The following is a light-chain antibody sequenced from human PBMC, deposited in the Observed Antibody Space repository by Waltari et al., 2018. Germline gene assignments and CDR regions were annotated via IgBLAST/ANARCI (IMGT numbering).Light chain of an antibody. Sequence: QSALTQPPSASGSPGGSVTISCTGTSSDIGDYDYVSWYQQHPGKAPKLMIYEVIKRPSGVPDRFSGSKSGNTASLTVSGLQAEDEADYYCCSYAGTNNFYVFGTGTKVTVL. V-gene: IGLV2-8*01. CDR2: EVI. CDR1: SSDIGDYDY. CDR3: CSYAGTNNFYV. J-gene: IGLJ1*01.